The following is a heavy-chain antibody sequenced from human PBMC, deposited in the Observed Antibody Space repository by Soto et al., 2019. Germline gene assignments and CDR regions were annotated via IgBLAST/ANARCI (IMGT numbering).Heavy chain of an antibody. J-gene: IGHJ5*02. D-gene: IGHD3-10*01. V-gene: IGHV1-2*02. CDR3: VRAHALGFSNWFDP. CDR1: GYMSSSTY. Sequence: SSVKVSLKAPGYMSSSTYIPWVRPAPGRGLEWLGWINPHSGATNYAQKFLGRVTMCAVTSASTAYMALARLKSDDTAVYYCVRAHALGFSNWFDPWGRGTLVTVSS. CDR2: INPHSGAT.